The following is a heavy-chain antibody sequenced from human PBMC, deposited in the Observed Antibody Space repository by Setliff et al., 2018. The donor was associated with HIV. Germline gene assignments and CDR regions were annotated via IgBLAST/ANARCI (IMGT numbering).Heavy chain of an antibody. CDR3: ARDPGRRAPTYYYMDV. J-gene: IGHJ6*03. CDR2: INPNTGNP. V-gene: IGHV7-4-1*02. Sequence: RASVKVSCKASGYTFSNYAMNWVRQAPGQGLEWMGWINPNTGNPTYVQGFTGRFVFSLDTSVSTAYLQISSLKAEDTAVYYCARDPGRRAPTYYYMDVWGKGTTVTVSS. D-gene: IGHD3-10*01. CDR1: GYTFSNYA.